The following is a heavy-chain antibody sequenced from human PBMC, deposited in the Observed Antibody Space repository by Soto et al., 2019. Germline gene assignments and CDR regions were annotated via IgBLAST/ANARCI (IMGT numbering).Heavy chain of an antibody. J-gene: IGHJ6*02. CDR3: ARILGHSTTWFLNAMDV. V-gene: IGHV1-69*01. CDR1: GGTLSSSA. Sequence: QVQLVQSGAEVKKPGSSVRVSCKASGGTLSSSAFSWVRQAPGQGLEWMGGIIPIFDTTKYAEKFQGRVTITADESTSIAYMEVSSLRSEDTAVYYCARILGHSTTWFLNAMDVWGQGTTVTVSS. CDR2: IIPIFDTT. D-gene: IGHD6-13*01.